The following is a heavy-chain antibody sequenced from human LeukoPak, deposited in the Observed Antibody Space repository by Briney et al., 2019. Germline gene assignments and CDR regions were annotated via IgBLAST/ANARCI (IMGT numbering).Heavy chain of an antibody. V-gene: IGHV4-39*01. CDR3: ASRRIKAQGSGFDP. Sequence: SETLFLTCTVSGGSISSSSYYWGWIRQPPGKGLEWIGSIYYSGSTYYNPSLKSRVTISVDTSKNQFSLKLSSVTAADTAVYYCASRRIKAQGSGFDPWGQGTLVTVSS. CDR1: GGSISSSSYY. CDR2: IYYSGST. J-gene: IGHJ5*02.